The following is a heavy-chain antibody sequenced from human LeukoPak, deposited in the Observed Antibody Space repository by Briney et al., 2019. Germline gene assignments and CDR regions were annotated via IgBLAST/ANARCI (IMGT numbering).Heavy chain of an antibody. D-gene: IGHD2-15*01. J-gene: IGHJ4*02. CDR3: ARGVVVVAATSHYFDY. CDR2: ISYDGSNK. CDR1: GFTFSSYA. V-gene: IGHV3-30-3*01. Sequence: GGSLRLSCAASGFTFSSYAMHWVRQAPGKGLEWVAVISYDGSNKYYADSVKGRFTISRDNAKNSLYLQMNSLRAEDTAVYYCARGVVVVAATSHYFDYWGQGTLVTVSS.